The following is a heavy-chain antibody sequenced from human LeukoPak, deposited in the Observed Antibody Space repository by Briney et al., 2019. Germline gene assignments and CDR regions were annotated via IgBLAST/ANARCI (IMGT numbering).Heavy chain of an antibody. CDR1: GGSISSYY. V-gene: IGHV4-59*01. D-gene: IGHD3-9*01. CDR2: IYYSGST. Sequence: SETLSLTCTVSGGSISSYYWSWIRQPPGKGLEWIGYIYYSGSTNYNPSLKSRVTISVDTSKNQFSLKLSSVTAADTAVYYCASGDILTGYYATWGQGTLDTASS. J-gene: IGHJ5*02. CDR3: ASGDILTGYYAT.